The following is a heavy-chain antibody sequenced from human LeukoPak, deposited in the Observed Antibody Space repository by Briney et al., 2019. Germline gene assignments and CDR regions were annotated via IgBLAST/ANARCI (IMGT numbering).Heavy chain of an antibody. D-gene: IGHD3-22*01. CDR3: ATKTSLTYYYNRREVFGLDV. V-gene: IGHV4-34*01. CDR1: VGPFSGYY. Sequence: SETLSLTFAVHVGPFSGYYWSWVRQPPGKGLEWIAEIDHSGSTNYNPSLKSRVTTSVDTSNSQFSLKLNSVTAADTAVYYCATKTSLTYYYNRREVFGLDVWGQGTTVTVSS. CDR2: IDHSGST. J-gene: IGHJ6*02.